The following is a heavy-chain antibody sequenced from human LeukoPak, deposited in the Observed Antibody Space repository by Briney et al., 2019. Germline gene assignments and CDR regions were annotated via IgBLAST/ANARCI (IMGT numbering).Heavy chain of an antibody. V-gene: IGHV4-39*07. CDR3: ARYCRTTSCYTHDY. CDR2: IYYSGST. Sequence: PSETLSLTCTVPGGSISSSSYSWGWIRQPPGKGLEWIGSIYYSGSTYYNPSLKSRVTISVDTSKNQFSLRLSSVTAADTAVYYCARYCRTTSCYTHDYWGQGTLVTVSS. CDR1: GGSISSSSYS. D-gene: IGHD2-2*01. J-gene: IGHJ4*02.